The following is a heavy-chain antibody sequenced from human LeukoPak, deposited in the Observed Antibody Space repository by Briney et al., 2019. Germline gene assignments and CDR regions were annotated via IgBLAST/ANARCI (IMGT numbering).Heavy chain of an antibody. J-gene: IGHJ4*02. CDR2: FDPEDGET. V-gene: IGHV1-24*01. D-gene: IGHD6-19*01. Sequence: ASMKVSCKVSGYTLTELSMHWVRQAPGKGLEWMGGFDPEDGETIYAQKFQGRVTMTEDTSTDTAYMELSSLRSEDTAVYYCATSSVGGGWLPNSDYWGQGTLVTVSS. CDR3: ATSSVGGGWLPNSDY. CDR1: GYTLTELS.